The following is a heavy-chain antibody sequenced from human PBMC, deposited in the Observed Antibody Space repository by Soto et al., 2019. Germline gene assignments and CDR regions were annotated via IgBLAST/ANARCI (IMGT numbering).Heavy chain of an antibody. CDR1: GGSISRSTYY. V-gene: IGHV4-39*01. Sequence: SSETLSLTCTASGGSISRSTYYWGGIRQPPGKGLEWIGSIYYSGSTYYRPSLKSRVTISGDTSKNQFSRKLSSVTAADTAVYYCARPVPAAISLGWLDPWGQGTLVTVSS. CDR2: IYYSGST. CDR3: ARPVPAAISLGWLDP. J-gene: IGHJ5*02. D-gene: IGHD2-2*02.